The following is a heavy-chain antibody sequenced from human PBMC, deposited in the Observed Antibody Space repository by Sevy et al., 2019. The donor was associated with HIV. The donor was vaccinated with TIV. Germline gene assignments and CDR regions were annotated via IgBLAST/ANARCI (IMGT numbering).Heavy chain of an antibody. CDR2: MSPGEPDP. D-gene: IGHD6-19*01. V-gene: IGHV5-51*01. CDR3: ARLDSYSIGWSPRYYFDY. J-gene: IGHJ4*02. Sequence: GESLKISCKGSAYTFTTHWIGWVRQMPGKGLEWMGIMSPGEPDPRYSPSFQGQVTMSVHKSVSTAYLQWQSLETSDTAMYYCARLDSYSIGWSPRYYFDYWGQGTLVTVSS. CDR1: AYTFTTHW.